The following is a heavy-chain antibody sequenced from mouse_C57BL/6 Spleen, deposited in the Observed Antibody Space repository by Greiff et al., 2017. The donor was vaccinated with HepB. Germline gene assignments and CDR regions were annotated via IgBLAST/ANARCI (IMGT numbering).Heavy chain of an antibody. CDR2: INPNNGGT. V-gene: IGHV1-18*01. CDR1: GYTFTDYN. CDR3: ARDGSSRYYYAMDY. Sequence: EVQLQQSGPELVKPGASVKIPCKASGYTFTDYNMDWVKQSHGKSLEWIGDINPNNGGTIYNQKFKGKATLTVDKSSSTAYMELRSLTSEDTAVYYCARDGSSRYYYAMDYWGQGTSVTVSS. D-gene: IGHD1-1*01. J-gene: IGHJ4*01.